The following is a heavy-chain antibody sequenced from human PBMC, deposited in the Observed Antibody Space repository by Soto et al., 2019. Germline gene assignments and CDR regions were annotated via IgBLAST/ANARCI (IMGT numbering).Heavy chain of an antibody. CDR3: AKEGYCSSTSCYGGYYYYYGMDV. V-gene: IGHV3-30*18. CDR2: ISYDGSNK. J-gene: IGHJ6*02. Sequence: QPGGSLRLSCAASGFTFSSYGMHWVRQAPGKGLEWVAVISYDGSNKYYADSVKGRFTISRDNSKNTLYLQMNSLRAEDTAVYYCAKEGYCSSTSCYGGYYYYYGMDVWGQGTTVTVSS. D-gene: IGHD2-2*01. CDR1: GFTFSSYG.